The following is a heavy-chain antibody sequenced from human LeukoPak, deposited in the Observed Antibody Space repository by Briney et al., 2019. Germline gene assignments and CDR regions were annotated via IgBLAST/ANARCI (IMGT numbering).Heavy chain of an antibody. CDR3: ARGFGRYGSGSYNNWFDP. V-gene: IGHV4-4*07. CDR1: GGSISSYY. CDR2: IYTSGST. J-gene: IGHJ5*02. Sequence: SETLSLTCTVSGGSISSYYWSWIRQPAGKRLEWIGRIYTSGSTNYNPSLKSRVTMSVDTSKNQFSLKLSSVTAADTAAYYCARGFGRYGSGSYNNWFDPWGQGTLVTVSS. D-gene: IGHD3-10*01.